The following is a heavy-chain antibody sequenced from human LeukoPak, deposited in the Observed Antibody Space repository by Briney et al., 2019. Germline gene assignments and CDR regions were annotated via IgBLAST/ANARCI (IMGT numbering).Heavy chain of an antibody. J-gene: IGHJ4*02. V-gene: IGHV4-39*07. CDR1: GDSISSNSYY. CDR2: IYYSGST. D-gene: IGHD3-10*01. Sequence: PSETLSLTCTVSGDSISSNSYYWGWIRQPPGKGLEWIGNIYYSGSTYYNPSLKSRVTISVDTSNNQSSLKLTSVTAADTAVYYCARVGRYYGSGSYADFWGQGTLVTVSS. CDR3: ARVGRYYGSGSYADF.